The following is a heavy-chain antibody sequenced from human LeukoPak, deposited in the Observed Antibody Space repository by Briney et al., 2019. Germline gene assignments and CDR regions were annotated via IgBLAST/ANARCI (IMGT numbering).Heavy chain of an antibody. CDR3: AGERPSSSWYNY. J-gene: IGHJ4*02. CDR1: GFTFSSHL. V-gene: IGHV3-7*01. D-gene: IGHD6-13*01. Sequence: GGSLRLSCAASGFTFSSHLMTWVRQAPGKGLEWVANIYQDGREKYYAGSVKGRFTISRDNAKNSLFLQMDSLRAEDTAVYYCAGERPSSSWYNYWGQGTLVTVSS. CDR2: IYQDGREK.